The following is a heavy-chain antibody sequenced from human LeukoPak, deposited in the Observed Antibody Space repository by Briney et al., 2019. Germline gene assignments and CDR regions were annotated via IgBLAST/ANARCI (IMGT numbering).Heavy chain of an antibody. D-gene: IGHD4-17*01. Sequence: GGSLRLSCAASGFTVSSNYMSWVRQAPGKGLEWVSVIYSGGSTYYADSVKGRFTISRDNSKNTLYLQMNSLRAEDTAVYYCAKQITTRTTPAYGMDVWGQGTTVTVSS. J-gene: IGHJ6*02. CDR3: AKQITTRTTPAYGMDV. CDR1: GFTVSSNY. V-gene: IGHV3-66*04. CDR2: IYSGGST.